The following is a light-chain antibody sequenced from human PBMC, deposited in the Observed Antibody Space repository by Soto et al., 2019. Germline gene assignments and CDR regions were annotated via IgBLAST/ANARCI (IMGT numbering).Light chain of an antibody. J-gene: IGLJ3*02. CDR2: INT. CDR3: QSYDNSLSAWV. Sequence: QSVLTQSPSVSGAPGQRVTISCTGSSSNIGSGYDVHWYQRLPGTAPKLLIYINTNRPSGVPDRFSASKSGTSASLATTGLQAEDEADYYCQSYDNSLSAWVFGGGTKLTVL. V-gene: IGLV1-40*01. CDR1: SSNIGSGYD.